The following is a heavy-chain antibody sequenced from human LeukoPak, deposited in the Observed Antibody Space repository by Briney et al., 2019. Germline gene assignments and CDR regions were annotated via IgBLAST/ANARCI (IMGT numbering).Heavy chain of an antibody. CDR3: ARDRWGRHLLDY. Sequence: GGSLRLSCAASGFTFSSYWISWVRQAPGKGLKWVANIKQDGSEKYYVDSVKGRFTISRDNAKNSLYLQMNSLRAEDTAVYYCARDRWGRHLLDYWGQGTLVTVSS. J-gene: IGHJ4*02. D-gene: IGHD3-16*01. CDR1: GFTFSSYW. CDR2: IKQDGSEK. V-gene: IGHV3-7*01.